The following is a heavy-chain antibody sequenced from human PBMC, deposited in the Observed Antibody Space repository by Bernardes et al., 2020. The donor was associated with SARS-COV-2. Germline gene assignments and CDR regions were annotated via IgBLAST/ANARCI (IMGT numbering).Heavy chain of an antibody. Sequence: GGSLRLSCAASGFTFTKSDMSWVRQAPGPGLEWVSGISGSGNTTYYADSEKGRFTISRDNSKNTLFLQMDSLRAEDTAVYYCAKDDTRPFFGAPGFDSWGQGTLVTVSS. D-gene: IGHD3-16*01. V-gene: IGHV3-23*01. CDR1: GFTFTKSD. CDR3: AKDDTRPFFGAPGFDS. CDR2: ISGSGNTT. J-gene: IGHJ4*02.